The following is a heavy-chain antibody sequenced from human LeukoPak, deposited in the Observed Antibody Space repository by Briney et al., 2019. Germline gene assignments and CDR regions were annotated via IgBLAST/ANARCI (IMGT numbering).Heavy chain of an antibody. Sequence: GGSLRLSCAVSGITLRNYGMSWVRQAPGKGLEWVAGISDSGGSTNYADSAKGRFTISRDNPKNTSYLQMNSLRAEDTAVYFCAKRGVVIRVILVGFHKEAYYFDSWGQGALVTVSS. CDR1: GITLRNYG. CDR3: AKRGVVIRVILVGFHKEAYYFDS. J-gene: IGHJ4*02. V-gene: IGHV3-23*01. D-gene: IGHD3-22*01. CDR2: ISDSGGST.